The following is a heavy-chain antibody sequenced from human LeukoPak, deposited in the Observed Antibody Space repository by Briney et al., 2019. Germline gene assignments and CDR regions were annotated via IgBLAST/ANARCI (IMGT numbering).Heavy chain of an antibody. D-gene: IGHD3-3*01. CDR3: ARVLVYDFWSGYSNYFDY. CDR1: GGTFSSYA. Sequence: ASVKVSCKASGGTFSSYAISWVRQAPGQGLEWMGGIIPNSGGTNYAQKFQGRVTMTRDTSISTAYMELSRLRSDDTAVYYCARVLVYDFWSGYSNYFDYWGQGTLVTVSS. CDR2: IIPNSGGT. V-gene: IGHV1-2*02. J-gene: IGHJ4*02.